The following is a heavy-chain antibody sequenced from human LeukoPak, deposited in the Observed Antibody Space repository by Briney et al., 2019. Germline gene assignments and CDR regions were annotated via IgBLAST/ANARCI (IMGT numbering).Heavy chain of an antibody. J-gene: IGHJ5*02. CDR2: TYYRSKWYN. D-gene: IGHD2-21*01. CDR1: GDSFSSSTAA. Sequence: SQTLSLTCAISGDSFSSSTAAWNWIRQSPSRGLEWLGRTYYRSKWYNDYEVSVKGRITINPDTSKNHLSLQLKSVTPEDTALYYCTRGYSNPYYWFDPWVQGTLVTVSS. V-gene: IGHV6-1*01. CDR3: TRGYSNPYYWFDP.